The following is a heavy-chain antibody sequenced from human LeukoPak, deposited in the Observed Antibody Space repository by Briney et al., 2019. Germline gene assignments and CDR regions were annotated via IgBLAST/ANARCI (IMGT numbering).Heavy chain of an antibody. Sequence: PGRSLTLSCAASGFTFSSYGMHWVRQAPGKGLEWVAVISYDGSNKYYADSVKGRFTISRDNSKDTLYLQMNFLRAEDTAVFYCAKDERSGSWFDYWGQGTLVTVSS. D-gene: IGHD6-25*01. J-gene: IGHJ5*01. V-gene: IGHV3-30*18. CDR2: ISYDGSNK. CDR1: GFTFSSYG. CDR3: AKDERSGSWFDY.